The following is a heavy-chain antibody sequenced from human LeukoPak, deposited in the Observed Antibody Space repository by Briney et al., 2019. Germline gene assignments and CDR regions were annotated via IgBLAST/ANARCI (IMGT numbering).Heavy chain of an antibody. CDR1: GFTFSSYW. Sequence: GGSLRLSCAASGFTFSSYWMSWVRQAPGKGLEWVANIKQDGSEEDYVDSVKGRFAISRDNAKNSLYLQMNSLRAEDTAVYYCARMDIAVAGIFDYWGEGTLVTVSS. CDR2: IKQDGSEE. CDR3: ARMDIAVAGIFDY. V-gene: IGHV3-7*01. D-gene: IGHD6-19*01. J-gene: IGHJ4*02.